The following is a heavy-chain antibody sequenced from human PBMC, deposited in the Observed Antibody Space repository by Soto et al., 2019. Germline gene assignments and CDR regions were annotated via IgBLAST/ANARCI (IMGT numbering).Heavy chain of an antibody. Sequence: GESLKISCKGSGYSFTSYWISWVRQMPGKGLEWMGRIDPSDSYTNYSPSFQGHVTISADKSISTAYLQWSSLKASDTAIYYCAVFRSSWFGEGRLDSWGPGTLVTVSS. CDR1: GYSFTSYW. V-gene: IGHV5-10-1*01. J-gene: IGHJ4*02. CDR3: AVFRSSWFGEGRLDS. CDR2: IDPSDSYT. D-gene: IGHD6-13*01.